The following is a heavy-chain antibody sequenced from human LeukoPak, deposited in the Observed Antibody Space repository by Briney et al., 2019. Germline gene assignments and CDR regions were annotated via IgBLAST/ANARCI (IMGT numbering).Heavy chain of an antibody. CDR2: IKKDGSEK. V-gene: IGHV3-7*01. J-gene: IGHJ4*02. CDR3: ARDLSGVAGYTYGRGIDY. Sequence: GGSLRLSCAAAGFTFSSYWMSWVRQAPGKGLEWVANIKKDGSEKYYVDSVKGRFTISRDNAKTSLYLQMNSLRAEDTAVYYCARDLSGVAGYTYGRGIDYWGQGTLVTVSS. CDR1: GFTFSSYW. D-gene: IGHD5-18*01.